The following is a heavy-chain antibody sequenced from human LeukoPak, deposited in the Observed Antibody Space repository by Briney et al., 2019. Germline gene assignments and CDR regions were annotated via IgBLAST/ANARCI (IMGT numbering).Heavy chain of an antibody. D-gene: IGHD2-2*01. CDR2: IRYDGSNK. V-gene: IGHV3-30*02. Sequence: GGSLRLSCAASGFTFSSYGMHWVRQAPGKGLEWVAFIRYDGSNKYYADSVKGRFTISRDNSKNTLYLQMNSLRAEDTAVYYCAKEGGVPAAADYWGQGTLVTVSS. CDR3: AKEGGVPAAADY. CDR1: GFTFSSYG. J-gene: IGHJ4*02.